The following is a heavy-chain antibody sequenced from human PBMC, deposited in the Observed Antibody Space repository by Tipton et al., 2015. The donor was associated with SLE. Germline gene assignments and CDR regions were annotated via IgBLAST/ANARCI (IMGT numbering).Heavy chain of an antibody. Sequence: LRLSCTVYGGSFNGYYWSWIRQPPGKGLEWIGEINHSGSTNYNPSLKSRVTISVDTSKNQFSLKLSSVTAADTAVYYCARWGRSSGWYGYWGQGTLVTVSS. D-gene: IGHD6-19*01. J-gene: IGHJ4*02. CDR2: INHSGST. CDR3: ARWGRSSGWYGY. CDR1: GGSFNGYY. V-gene: IGHV4-34*01.